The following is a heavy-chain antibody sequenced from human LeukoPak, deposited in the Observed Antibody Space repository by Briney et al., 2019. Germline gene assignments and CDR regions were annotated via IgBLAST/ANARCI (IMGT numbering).Heavy chain of an antibody. V-gene: IGHV3-23*01. D-gene: IGHD6-6*01. CDR1: GFTFSSYS. Sequence: GGSLRLSCAASGFTFSSYSMNWVRQAPGKGLEWVSVIYGSGDKKYYADSVKGRFTISRDNSKNTQYLQMNSLRVEDTAVYYCAKERSSGLHDAFDIWGQGTMVTVSS. CDR3: AKERSSGLHDAFDI. CDR2: IYGSGDKK. J-gene: IGHJ3*02.